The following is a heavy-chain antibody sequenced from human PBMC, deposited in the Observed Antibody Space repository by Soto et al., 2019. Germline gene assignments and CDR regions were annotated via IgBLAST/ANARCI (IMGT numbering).Heavy chain of an antibody. CDR3: ARDPFVPAAIDDYYYYGMDV. D-gene: IGHD2-2*01. J-gene: IGHJ6*02. CDR1: GDSVSSNSAA. V-gene: IGHV6-1*01. Sequence: PSQTLSLTCAISGDSVSSNSAAWNWIRQSPSRGLEWLGRTYYRSKWYNDYAVSVKSRITINPDTSKNQFSLQLNSVTPEDTAVYYCARDPFVPAAIDDYYYYGMDVWGQGTTVTVSS. CDR2: TYYRSKWYN.